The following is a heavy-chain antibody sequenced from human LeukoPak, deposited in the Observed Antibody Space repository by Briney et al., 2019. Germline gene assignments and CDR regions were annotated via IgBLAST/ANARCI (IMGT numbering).Heavy chain of an antibody. CDR3: ATETIGRHYDY. CDR1: GFTFSSCG. CDR2: IGPTGTDR. D-gene: IGHD1-14*01. Sequence: GGSLRLSCAASGFTFSSCGFNWVRQAPGKGLEWVSSIGPTGTDRYYADSARGRFTISRDSAKNSMYLQMDSLRDEDTAVYYCATETIGRHYDYWGQGTLLTVSS. V-gene: IGHV3-21*01. J-gene: IGHJ4*02.